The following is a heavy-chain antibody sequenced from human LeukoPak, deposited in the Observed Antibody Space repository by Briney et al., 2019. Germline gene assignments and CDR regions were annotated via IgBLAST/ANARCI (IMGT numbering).Heavy chain of an antibody. CDR1: GGTFSSYA. CDR2: MNPNSGNT. CDR3: ARGGVGAYYFDY. Sequence: ASVKVSCKASGGTFSSYAINWVRQATGQGLEWMGWMNPNSGNTGYAQKFQGRVTMTRNTSISTAYMELSSLRSEDTAVYYCARGGVGAYYFDYWGQGTLVTVSS. V-gene: IGHV1-8*02. J-gene: IGHJ4*02. D-gene: IGHD3-10*01.